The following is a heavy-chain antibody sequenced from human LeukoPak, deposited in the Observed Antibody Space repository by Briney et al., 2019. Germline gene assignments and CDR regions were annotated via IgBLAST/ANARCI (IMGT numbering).Heavy chain of an antibody. CDR1: GFTYSSYG. CDR3: AKDGGFHYYGSGSYQGVDY. CDR2: IRYDGSNK. J-gene: IGHJ4*02. V-gene: IGHV3-30*02. Sequence: GGSLRLSCAASGFTYSSYGMHWVRQAPGKGLEWVAFIRYDGSNKYYADSVKGRFTISRDNSKNTLYLQMNSLRAEDTAVYYCAKDGGFHYYGSGSYQGVDYWGQGTLVTVSS. D-gene: IGHD3-10*01.